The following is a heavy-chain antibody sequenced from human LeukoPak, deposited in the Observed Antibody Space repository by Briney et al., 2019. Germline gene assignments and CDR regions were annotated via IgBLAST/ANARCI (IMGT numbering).Heavy chain of an antibody. CDR2: ISGSGGST. CDR3: ARQTWAAVGIFDY. J-gene: IGHJ4*02. Sequence: HSGGSLRLSCAASGFTFSSYGMSWVRQAPGKGLEWVSAISGSGGSTYYADSVKGRFTISRDNSKNTLYLQMNSLRAEDTAVYYCARQTWAAVGIFDYWGQGTLVTVSS. D-gene: IGHD6-13*01. CDR1: GFTFSSYG. V-gene: IGHV3-23*01.